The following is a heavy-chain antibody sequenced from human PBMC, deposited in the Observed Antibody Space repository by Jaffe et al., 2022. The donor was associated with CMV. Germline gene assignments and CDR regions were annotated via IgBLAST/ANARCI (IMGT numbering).Heavy chain of an antibody. Sequence: QVQLVQSGAEVKKPGASVKVSCKASGYTFTSYGISWVRQAPGQGLEWMGWISAYNGNTNYAQKLQGRVTMTTDTSTSTAYMELRSLRSDDTAVYYCARDPKIVVVPAAMPKNWFDPWGQGTLVTVSS. J-gene: IGHJ5*02. CDR2: ISAYNGNT. V-gene: IGHV1-18*04. CDR3: ARDPKIVVVPAAMPKNWFDP. CDR1: GYTFTSYG. D-gene: IGHD2-2*01.